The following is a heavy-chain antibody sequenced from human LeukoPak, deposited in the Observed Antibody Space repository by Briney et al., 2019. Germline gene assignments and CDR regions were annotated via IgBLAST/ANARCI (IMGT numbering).Heavy chain of an antibody. J-gene: IGHJ5*02. Sequence: ASVKVSCKASGYTFTSYGISWVRQAPGQGLEWMGGIIPIFGTANYAQKFQGRVTITADESTSTAYMELSSLRSEDTAVYYCARVMATKTYNWFDPWGQGTLVTASS. V-gene: IGHV1-69*13. CDR2: IIPIFGTA. D-gene: IGHD5-24*01. CDR1: GYTFTSYG. CDR3: ARVMATKTYNWFDP.